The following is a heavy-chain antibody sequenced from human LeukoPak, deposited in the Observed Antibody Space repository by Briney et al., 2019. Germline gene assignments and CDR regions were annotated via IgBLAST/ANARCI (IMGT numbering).Heavy chain of an antibody. V-gene: IGHV4-59*04. CDR1: GGSVNSYY. J-gene: IGHJ5*02. D-gene: IGHD5-18*01. CDR3: AREGYSYVLESWFDP. Sequence: SETLSLTCTVSGGSVNSYYWSWIRQPPGQGLEWIGSIYYSGTTYYNPSLKSRVTISVDTSKNQFSLDTAVYYCAREGYSYVLESWFDPWGQGTLVTVSS. CDR2: IYYSGTT.